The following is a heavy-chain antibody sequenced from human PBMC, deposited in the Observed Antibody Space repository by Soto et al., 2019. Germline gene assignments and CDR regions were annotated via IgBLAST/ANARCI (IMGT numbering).Heavy chain of an antibody. CDR3: ASAPLSSSSAGFSVY. CDR2: VSPKNGNT. J-gene: IGHJ4*02. CDR1: GYTFSSYG. Sequence: QVQLVQSGAEVKKPGASVRVSCKASGYTFSSYGINWVRQAPGQGPEWMGWVSPKNGNTNYAQKLQGRVTMTTDTSTSTAYMELKSLRYDDTALYFCASAPLSSSSAGFSVYWGQGTLVTVSS. V-gene: IGHV1-18*04. D-gene: IGHD6-6*01.